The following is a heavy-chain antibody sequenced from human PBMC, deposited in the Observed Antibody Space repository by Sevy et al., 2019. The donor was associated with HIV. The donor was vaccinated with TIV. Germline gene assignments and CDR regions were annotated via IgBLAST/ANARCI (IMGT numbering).Heavy chain of an antibody. D-gene: IGHD6-13*01. Sequence: SETLSLTCTVSGGSISSSSYYWGWIRQPPGKGLEWIGSIYYSGSTYYNPSLKSRVTISVDTSKNQFSLKLSSVTAADTAVYYCARRGWRAGIAAAGKLDAFDIWGQGTMVTVSS. CDR1: GGSISSSSYY. V-gene: IGHV4-39*01. CDR3: ARRGWRAGIAAAGKLDAFDI. J-gene: IGHJ3*02. CDR2: IYYSGST.